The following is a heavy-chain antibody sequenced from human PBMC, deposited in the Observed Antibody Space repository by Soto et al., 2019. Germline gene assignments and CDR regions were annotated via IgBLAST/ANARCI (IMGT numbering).Heavy chain of an antibody. CDR3: ESGIGAARPGGYYYYYGMDV. Sequence: PSETLSLTCTVSGGSISSSSYYWGWIRQPPGKGLEWIGSIYYSGSTYYNPSLKSRVTISVDTSKNQFSLKLSSVTAADTAVYYCESGIGAARPGGYYYYYGMDVWGKGTTVTVSS. J-gene: IGHJ6*04. CDR2: IYYSGST. D-gene: IGHD6-6*01. CDR1: GGSISSSSYY. V-gene: IGHV4-39*01.